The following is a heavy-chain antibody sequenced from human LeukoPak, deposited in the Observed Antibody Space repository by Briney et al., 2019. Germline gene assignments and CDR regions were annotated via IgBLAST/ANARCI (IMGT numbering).Heavy chain of an antibody. CDR3: ARRNYGDSRRWVDP. J-gene: IGHJ5*02. D-gene: IGHD4-17*01. CDR1: GYTLTELS. V-gene: IGHV1-24*01. Sequence: ASVKVSCKVSGYTLTELSMHWVRPAPGKGLEWMGGFDPEDGETIYAQKFQGRVTMTEDTSTDTAYMELSSLRSEDTAVYYCARRNYGDSRRWVDPWGQGTLVTVSS. CDR2: FDPEDGET.